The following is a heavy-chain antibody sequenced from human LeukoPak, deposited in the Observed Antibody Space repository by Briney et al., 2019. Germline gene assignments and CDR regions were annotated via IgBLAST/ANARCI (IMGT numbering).Heavy chain of an antibody. J-gene: IGHJ6*03. D-gene: IGHD4-11*01. CDR2: IYYSGST. Sequence: PSETLSLTCTVSGGSISSGDYYWSWIRQPPGKGLEWIGYIYYSGSTYYYPSLKSRVTISVDTSKNQFSLKLSSVTAADTAVYYCARVTTHYYYYYMDVWGKGTTVTVSS. CDR3: ARVTTHYYYYYMDV. CDR1: GGSISSGDYY. V-gene: IGHV4-30-4*08.